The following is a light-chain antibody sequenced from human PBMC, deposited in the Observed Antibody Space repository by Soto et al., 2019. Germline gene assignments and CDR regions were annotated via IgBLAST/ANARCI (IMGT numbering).Light chain of an antibody. V-gene: IGKV1-39*01. CDR3: QQSYGTPLT. CDR2: AAS. J-gene: IGKJ4*01. CDR1: QSISNY. Sequence: MEMTQSPSSLSASVGDRVTITCRASQSISNYLNWYQHQTGQVPKLLIYAASSLKSGVPTRFSGSGSATDFTLTINILQPEDFATYYCQQSYGTPLTFGGGTKIEIK.